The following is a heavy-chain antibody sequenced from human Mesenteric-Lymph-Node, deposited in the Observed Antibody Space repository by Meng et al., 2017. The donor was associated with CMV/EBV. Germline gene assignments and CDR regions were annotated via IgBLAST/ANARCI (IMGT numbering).Heavy chain of an antibody. CDR1: GYTFTNYG. V-gene: IGHV1-18*01. CDR2: ISAYNANT. D-gene: IGHD4-11*01. J-gene: IGHJ4*02. Sequence: ASVKVSCKAPGYTFTNYGISWVRRAPGQGLEWMGWISAYNANTNYAQKFQGRVTLTTDTSTNTAYMDLTNLRSDDTAVYFCARDPLLNSNFHPLEYWGQGTLVTVSS. CDR3: ARDPLLNSNFHPLEY.